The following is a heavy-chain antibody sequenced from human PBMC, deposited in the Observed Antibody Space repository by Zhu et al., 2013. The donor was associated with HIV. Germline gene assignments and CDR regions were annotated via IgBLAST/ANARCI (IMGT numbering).Heavy chain of an antibody. V-gene: IGHV1-2*02. CDR3: ARGGASYSTSRGGLIDY. D-gene: IGHD6-13*01. CDR1: GYSFTDYY. Sequence: QVQLVQSAPEVKKPGVSVEVSCKVSGYSFTDYYIHWVRQAPGQDLEWMGWLKPRTGDTNYAQKIQGRATMTSDTSISTVFMELSSLISDDTAFYYCARGGASYSTSRGGLIDYWGQGTLVTVSS. J-gene: IGHJ4*02. CDR2: LKPRTGDT.